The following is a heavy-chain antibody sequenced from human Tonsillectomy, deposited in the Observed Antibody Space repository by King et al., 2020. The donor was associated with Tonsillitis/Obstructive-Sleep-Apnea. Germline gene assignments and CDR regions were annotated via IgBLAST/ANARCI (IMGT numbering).Heavy chain of an antibody. Sequence: VQLVESGGGLVQPGESLRLSCAASGLSVSTNYMSWVRQAPGKGLEWVSIIYGGGSTYYADSVKGRFTISRHNSKNTFYLQMNSLRVEDTAVYYCARWQGGFRDWGQGTLVTVSS. D-gene: IGHD3-16*01. V-gene: IGHV3-53*04. CDR2: IYGGGST. J-gene: IGHJ4*02. CDR3: ARWQGGFRD. CDR1: GLSVSTNY.